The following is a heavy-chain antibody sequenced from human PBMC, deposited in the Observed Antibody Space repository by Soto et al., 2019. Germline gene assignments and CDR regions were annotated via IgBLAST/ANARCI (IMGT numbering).Heavy chain of an antibody. D-gene: IGHD3-10*01. J-gene: IGHJ4*02. CDR3: ARDLSGGSGPPY. V-gene: IGHV1-18*01. CDR2: ISAYNGNT. CDR1: GYTFTSYG. Sequence: ASVKVSCKASGYTFTSYGISWVRQAPGQGLEWMGWISAYNGNTKYSQKFQGRVTITRDTSASTAYMELSSLRSEDTAVYYCARDLSGGSGPPYWGQGTLVTVSS.